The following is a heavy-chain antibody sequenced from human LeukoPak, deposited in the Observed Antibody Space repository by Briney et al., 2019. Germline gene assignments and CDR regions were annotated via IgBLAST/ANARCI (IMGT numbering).Heavy chain of an antibody. D-gene: IGHD1-26*01. Sequence: SETLSLTCTVSGYSISSGYYWGWIRQPPGKGLEWIGSIYQSGSTNDNPSLKSRVTISVDTSKNTAVYYCARAVGATRTGYYYYYMDVWGKGTTVTVSS. J-gene: IGHJ6*03. V-gene: IGHV4-38-2*02. CDR2: IYQSGST. CDR1: GYSISSGYY. CDR3: YYMDV.